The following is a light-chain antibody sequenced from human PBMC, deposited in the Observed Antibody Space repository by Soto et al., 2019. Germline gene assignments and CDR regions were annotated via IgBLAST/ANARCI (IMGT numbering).Light chain of an antibody. V-gene: IGKV1-5*01. CDR1: QSINGR. J-gene: IGKJ2*01. Sequence: DIQMTQSPSTLSASVGDRVTITCRASQSINGRLAWYQQKPGKAPKLLIYDASKLESGVPSRFSGSGSETEFTLAITSLQPDDFATYYCQHYITYSSTFGQGTKVDIK. CDR3: QHYITYSST. CDR2: DAS.